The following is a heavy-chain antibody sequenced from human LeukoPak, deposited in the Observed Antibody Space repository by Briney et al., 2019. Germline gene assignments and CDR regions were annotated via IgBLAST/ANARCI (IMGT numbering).Heavy chain of an antibody. D-gene: IGHD5-18*01. CDR1: GGTFSIYA. CDR3: ASAVGYSYGMVRFDP. V-gene: IGHV1-69*05. CDR2: IIPIFGTA. J-gene: IGHJ5*02. Sequence: SVNVSSKASGGTFSIYAISWVRQAPGQGLEWMGGIIPIFGTANYAQKFQGRVTITTDESTSTAYMELSSLRSEDTAVYYCASAVGYSYGMVRFDPWGQGTLVTVSS.